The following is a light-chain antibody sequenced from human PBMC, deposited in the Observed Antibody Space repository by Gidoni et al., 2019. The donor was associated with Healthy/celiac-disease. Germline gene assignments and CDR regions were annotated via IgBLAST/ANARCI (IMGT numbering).Light chain of an antibody. Sequence: DIQMTQSPSSLSASVGDRVTITCRASQSISSDLNWYQQKTGKAPKLLIYASSSLQSGVPSRFSGSGSVTDFTLTISSLQPEDFATYYCQQSYSTPWTFGQGTKVEIK. CDR3: QQSYSTPWT. CDR1: QSISSD. V-gene: IGKV1-39*01. CDR2: ASS. J-gene: IGKJ1*01.